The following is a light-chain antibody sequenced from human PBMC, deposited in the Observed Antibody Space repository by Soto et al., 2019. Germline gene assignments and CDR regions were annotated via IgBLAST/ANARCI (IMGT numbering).Light chain of an antibody. Sequence: QSVVTQEPSLTVSPGGTVTLTCGSSTGAVTSGHYPYWFQQKPGQAPRTLIYDTDNKHSWTPAQFSGSLLGGKAALTLSGAQPEAEADYYCLLTYSDGRGVFGPGTKLTVL. CDR2: DTD. CDR3: LLTYSDGRGV. CDR1: TGAVTSGHY. V-gene: IGLV7-46*01. J-gene: IGLJ1*01.